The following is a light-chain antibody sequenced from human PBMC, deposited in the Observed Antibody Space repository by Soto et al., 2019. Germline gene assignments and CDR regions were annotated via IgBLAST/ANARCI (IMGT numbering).Light chain of an antibody. Sequence: QSALTQPASVSGSPGQSITISCTGTSNDVGNYNLVSWYEQHPGKAPKLMIYEVSKRPSGVSNRFSGSKSGNTASLTISGLQAEDEADYYCCSYAGSSTYVFGTGTKVTVL. J-gene: IGLJ1*01. CDR2: EVS. V-gene: IGLV2-23*02. CDR1: SNDVGNYNL. CDR3: CSYAGSSTYV.